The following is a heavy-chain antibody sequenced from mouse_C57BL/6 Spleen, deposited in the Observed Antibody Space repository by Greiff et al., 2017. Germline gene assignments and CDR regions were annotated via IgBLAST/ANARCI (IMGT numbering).Heavy chain of an antibody. V-gene: IGHV1-81*01. CDR2: IYPRSGNT. Sequence: QVQLKESGAELARPGASVKLSCKASGYTFTSYGISWVKQRTGQGLEWIGEIYPRSGNTYYNEKFKGKATLTADKSSSTAYMELRSLTSEDSAVYVCARRTTVEGYYFDYWGQGTTLTVSS. J-gene: IGHJ2*01. CDR3: ARRTTVEGYYFDY. CDR1: GYTFTSYG. D-gene: IGHD1-1*01.